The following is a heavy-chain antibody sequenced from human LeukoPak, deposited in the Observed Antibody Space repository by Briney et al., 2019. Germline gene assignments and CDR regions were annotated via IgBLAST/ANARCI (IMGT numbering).Heavy chain of an antibody. V-gene: IGHV1-69*13. J-gene: IGHJ4*02. CDR2: IIPIFGTA. D-gene: IGHD6-19*01. CDR3: ARGVAVAGTIDRSVFPYYFDY. CDR1: GGTFSSYA. Sequence: SVKVSCKASGGTFSSYAISWVRQAPEQGLEWMGGIIPIFGTANYAQKFQGRVTITADESTSTAYMELSSLRSEDTAVYYCARGVAVAGTIDRSVFPYYFDYWGQGTLVTVSS.